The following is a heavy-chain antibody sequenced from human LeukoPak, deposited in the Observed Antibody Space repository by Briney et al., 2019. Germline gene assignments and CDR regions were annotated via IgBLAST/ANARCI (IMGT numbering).Heavy chain of an antibody. J-gene: IGHJ4*02. CDR2: IYYSGST. CDR1: GGSISSYY. CDR3: ARLGIGVVPSAMLGDYYFDY. D-gene: IGHD2-2*01. V-gene: IGHV4-59*08. Sequence: PSETLALTCTVSGGSISSYYWSWIRQPPGKGLEWIGYIYYSGSTKYNPSLKSRVTISVDTSKSQFSLKLTSVTAADTAVYYCARLGIGVVPSAMLGDYYFDYWGQGTLVTVSS.